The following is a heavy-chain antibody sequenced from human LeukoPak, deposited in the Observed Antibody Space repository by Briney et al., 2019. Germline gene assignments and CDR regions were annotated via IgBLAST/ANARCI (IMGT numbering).Heavy chain of an antibody. CDR3: ARLGDGDNLRYFDY. J-gene: IGHJ4*02. Sequence: SETLSLTCTVSVGSISSYYWSWIRQSPGKGLECIGYIYYSGSTNYNASLKSRVTISVDTSKNQFSLKLSSVTAADTAVYYCARLGDGDNLRYFDYWGQGTLVTVSS. D-gene: IGHD5-24*01. CDR2: IYYSGST. V-gene: IGHV4-59*08. CDR1: VGSISSYY.